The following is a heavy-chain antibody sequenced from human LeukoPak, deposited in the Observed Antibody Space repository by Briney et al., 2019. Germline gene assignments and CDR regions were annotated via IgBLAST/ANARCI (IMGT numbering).Heavy chain of an antibody. J-gene: IGHJ4*02. CDR3: ARSYSSGWSPLFED. V-gene: IGHV4-59*01. Sequence: SETLSLTCTVSGGSISSYYWSWIRQPPGKGLEWVGYIYYSGSTNYNPSLKSRVTISVDTSKNQFSLKLSSVTAADTAVYYCARSYSSGWSPLFEDWGQGTLVTVSS. D-gene: IGHD6-19*01. CDR1: GGSISSYY. CDR2: IYYSGST.